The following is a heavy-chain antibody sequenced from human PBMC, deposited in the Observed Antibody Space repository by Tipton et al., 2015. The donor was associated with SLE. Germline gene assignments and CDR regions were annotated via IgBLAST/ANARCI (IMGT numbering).Heavy chain of an antibody. CDR2: IKQDGSEK. V-gene: IGHV3-7*01. Sequence: GSLRLSCAASGFTFSSYWMSWVRQAPGKGLEWVANIKQDGSEKYYVDSVKGRFTISRDNAKNSLYLQMNSLRAEDTAVYYCARGYGSGSYASDYWGQGTLVTVSS. D-gene: IGHD3-10*01. CDR3: ARGYGSGSYASDY. CDR1: GFTFSSYW. J-gene: IGHJ4*02.